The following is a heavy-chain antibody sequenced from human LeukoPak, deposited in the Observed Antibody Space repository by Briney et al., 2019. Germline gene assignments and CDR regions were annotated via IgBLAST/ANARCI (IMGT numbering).Heavy chain of an antibody. CDR1: GGSIRSSSYY. J-gene: IGHJ5*02. Sequence: PSETLSLTCTVSGGSIRSSSYYWGWIRQPPGKGLEWIGCIYYTGSTYYNPSLKSRVTISVDTSKNQFSLKLSSVTAADAAVYYCARRNPRVHYYGSGSYSPKFDPWGQGTLATVSS. CDR2: IYYTGST. V-gene: IGHV4-39*01. CDR3: ARRNPRVHYYGSGSYSPKFDP. D-gene: IGHD3-10*01.